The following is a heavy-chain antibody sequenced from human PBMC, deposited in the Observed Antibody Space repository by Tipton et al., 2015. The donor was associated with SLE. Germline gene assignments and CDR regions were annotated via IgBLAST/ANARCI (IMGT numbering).Heavy chain of an antibody. CDR1: GFTFSNYW. V-gene: IGHV3-7*01. Sequence: SLRLSCAASGFTFSNYWMSWVRQAPGKGLEWVANIKQDGSEKYYVDSVKGRLTISRDNAKNSLCLQMNSLRAEDTAVYYCARGGGRGYGVWGQGTLVTVSS. D-gene: IGHD4/OR15-4a*01. CDR3: ARGGGRGYGV. CDR2: IKQDGSEK. J-gene: IGHJ4*02.